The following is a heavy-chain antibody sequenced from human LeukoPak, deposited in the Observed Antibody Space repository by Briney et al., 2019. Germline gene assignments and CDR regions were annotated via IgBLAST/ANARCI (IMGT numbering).Heavy chain of an antibody. CDR3: AREPGQYSGSYYDAFDI. V-gene: IGHV4-61*02. Sequence: TLSLTCTVSGGSISSGSYYWSWIRQPAGKGLEWIGRIYTSGSTNYNPSLKSRVTISVDTSKNQFSLKLSSVTAADTAVYYCAREPGQYSGSYYDAFDIWGQGTMVTVSS. D-gene: IGHD1-26*01. CDR1: GGSISSGSYY. CDR2: IYTSGST. J-gene: IGHJ3*02.